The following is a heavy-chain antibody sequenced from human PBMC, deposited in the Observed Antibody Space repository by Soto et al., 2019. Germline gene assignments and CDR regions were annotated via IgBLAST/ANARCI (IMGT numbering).Heavy chain of an antibody. CDR3: ARVNSSSWYGLDNWIGYYGMDV. D-gene: IGHD6-13*01. CDR2: IYYSGST. V-gene: IGHV4-61*08. Sequence: SSETLSLTCTVSGGSISSGGYYWSWIRQPPGKGLEWIGYIYYSGSTNYNPSLKSRVTISVDTSKNQFSLKLSSVTAADTAVYYCARVNSSSWYGLDNWIGYYGMDVWGQGTTVTVSS. CDR1: GGSISSGGYY. J-gene: IGHJ6*02.